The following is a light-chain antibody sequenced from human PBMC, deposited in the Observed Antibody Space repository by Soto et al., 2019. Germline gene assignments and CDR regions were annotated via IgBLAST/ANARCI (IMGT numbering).Light chain of an antibody. J-gene: IGKJ4*01. CDR2: GAS. CDR1: QSVSSN. CDR3: QQYNNWPLT. V-gene: IGKV3-15*01. Sequence: EIVMTQSPGTLSVSPGERATLSCRASQSVSSNLAWYQQRPGQAPRLLIYGASTRATGIPASFSGSGSGTEFTLTISSLQSEDSAIYYCQQYNNWPLTFGGGTKVEIK.